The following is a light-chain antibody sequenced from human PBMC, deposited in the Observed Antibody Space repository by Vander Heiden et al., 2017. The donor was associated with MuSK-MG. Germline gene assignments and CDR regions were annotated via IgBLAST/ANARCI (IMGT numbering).Light chain of an antibody. V-gene: IGKV3-11*01. CDR3: QQRSNWPPWT. Sequence: EIVLTQSPATLSLSPGERATLSCRASQSVSSYLAWYQQKPGQAPRLLIYDASNRATGIPARFRGSGSGTDFTLTISSLEPEDFAVYYCQQRSNWPPWTFGKGPRWKSN. CDR1: QSVSSY. CDR2: DAS. J-gene: IGKJ1*01.